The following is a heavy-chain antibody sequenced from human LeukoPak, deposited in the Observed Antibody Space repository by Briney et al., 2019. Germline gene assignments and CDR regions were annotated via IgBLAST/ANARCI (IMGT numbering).Heavy chain of an antibody. D-gene: IGHD4-17*01. CDR1: GGSISLYY. CDR2: IYYSGST. V-gene: IGHV4-59*08. CDR3: ARANYGDFDY. Sequence: SETLSLTCTVSGGSISLYYWSWIRQPPGKGLEWIGYIYYSGSTNYNPPLKSRVTISVDTSKNQFSLKLSSVTAADTAVYYCARANYGDFDYWGQGTLVTVSS. J-gene: IGHJ4*02.